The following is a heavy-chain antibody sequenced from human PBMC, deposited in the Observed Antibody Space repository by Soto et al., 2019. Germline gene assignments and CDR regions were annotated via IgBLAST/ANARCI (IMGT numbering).Heavy chain of an antibody. V-gene: IGHV1-2*02. CDR3: ARELIVAVPGTRDSDVFDL. J-gene: IGHJ3*01. CDR1: GYTFTGYY. Sequence: QVQLVQSGAEVKKPGASVKVSCTTSGYTFTGYYIHWVRQAPGQGLEWMGWSNPDTGVTNYAQNLQDRVTMPRDTSMSTAYMDLSRLKSDDTAVYYCARELIVAVPGTRDSDVFDLWGQGTMVTVSS. D-gene: IGHD2-15*01. CDR2: SNPDTGVT.